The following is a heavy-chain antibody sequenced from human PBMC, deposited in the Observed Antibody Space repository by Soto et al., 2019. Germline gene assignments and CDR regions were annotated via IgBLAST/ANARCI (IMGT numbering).Heavy chain of an antibody. J-gene: IGHJ4*02. CDR1: GYTFTGYY. D-gene: IGHD2-15*01. CDR3: ARHCSGGSCYFDY. Sequence: ASVKVSCKASGYTFTGYYMHWVRQAPGQGLEWMGWISAYNGNTNYAQKLQGRVTMTTDTSTSTAYMELRSLRSDDTAVYYCARHCSGGSCYFDYWGQGTLVTVSS. CDR2: ISAYNGNT. V-gene: IGHV1-18*04.